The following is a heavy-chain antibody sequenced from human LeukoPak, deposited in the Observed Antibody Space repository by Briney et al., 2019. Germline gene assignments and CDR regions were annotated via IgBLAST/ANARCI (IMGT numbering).Heavy chain of an antibody. D-gene: IGHD2-21*01. CDR3: TKAGLRGDDSHAKLSDY. Sequence: GSSLRLSCAASGFTFSSYAMSWVRQAPGKGLEWVSTISDSGYYTYYADSVKGRFTISRDNSKNTLRLQMNSLRGEDTAVYYCTKAGLRGDDSHAKLSDYWGQGTLVTVSS. V-gene: IGHV3-23*01. CDR2: ISDSGYYT. J-gene: IGHJ4*02. CDR1: GFTFSSYA.